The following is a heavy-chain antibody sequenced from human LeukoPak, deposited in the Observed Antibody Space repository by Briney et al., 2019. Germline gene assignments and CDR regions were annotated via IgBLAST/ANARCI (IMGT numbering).Heavy chain of an antibody. CDR2: ISYDGSNK. CDR1: GFTFSSYA. J-gene: IGHJ4*02. Sequence: QTGGSLRLSCAASGFTFSSYAMHWVRQAPGKGLEWVAVISYDGSNKYYADSVKGRLTISRDNSKNTLYLQMNSLRAEDTAVYYCARWFGELLMAFDYWGQGTLVTVSS. V-gene: IGHV3-30*04. D-gene: IGHD3-10*01. CDR3: ARWFGELLMAFDY.